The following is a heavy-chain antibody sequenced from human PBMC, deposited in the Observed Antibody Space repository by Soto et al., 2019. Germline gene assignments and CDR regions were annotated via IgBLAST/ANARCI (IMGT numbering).Heavy chain of an antibody. V-gene: IGHV3-64*01. D-gene: IGHD4-17*01. CDR3: ARDQGDDYGEGRGDY. CDR2: ISSNGGST. CDR1: GFTFSSYA. Sequence: EVQLVESGGGVVQPGGSLRLSCAASGFTFSSYAMHWVRQAPGKGLEYVSAISSNGGSTYYANSVKGRFTISRDNSKNTLYLQMGSLIAEDMAVYYCARDQGDDYGEGRGDYWGQGTLVTVSS. J-gene: IGHJ4*02.